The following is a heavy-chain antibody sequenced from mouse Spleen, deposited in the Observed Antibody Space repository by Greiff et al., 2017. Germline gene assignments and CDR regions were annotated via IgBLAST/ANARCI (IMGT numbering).Heavy chain of an antibody. Sequence: QVQLQQSGAELVKPGASVKISCKASGYAFSSYWMNWVKQRPGKGLEWIGQIYPGDGDTNYNGKFKGKATLTADKSSSTAYMQLSSLTSEDSAVYFCARRGGDYDYDGLDYWGQGTTLTVSS. CDR1: GYAFSSYW. V-gene: IGHV1-80*01. CDR3: ARRGGDYDYDGLDY. D-gene: IGHD2-4*01. CDR2: IYPGDGDT. J-gene: IGHJ2*01.